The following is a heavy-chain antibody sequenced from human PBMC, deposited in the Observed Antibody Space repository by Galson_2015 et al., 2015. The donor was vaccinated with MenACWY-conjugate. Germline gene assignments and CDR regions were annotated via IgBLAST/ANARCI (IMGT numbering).Heavy chain of an antibody. CDR3: ARDPPHYYDNNYDMEV. Sequence: SLRLSCAASGFTFSNYWMTWVRQAPGKGLEWVANINQDGSVKNYVDSVKGRFTISRDNAENSLRLQMDSLRAEDTAVYYCARDPPHYYDNNYDMEVWGQGDTVTV. CDR2: INQDGSVK. D-gene: IGHD3-22*01. V-gene: IGHV3-7*03. J-gene: IGHJ6*02. CDR1: GFTFSNYW.